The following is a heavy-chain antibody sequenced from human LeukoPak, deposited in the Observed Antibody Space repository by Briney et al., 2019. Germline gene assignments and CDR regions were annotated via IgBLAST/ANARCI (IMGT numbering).Heavy chain of an antibody. Sequence: ASVKVSCKASGYTFTSYGISWVRQAPGQGLEGMGWISAYNGNTNYAQKLQGRVIMTTDTSTSTAYMELRSLRSDDTAVYYCARDSGALNDYGDYETSYNWFDPWGQGTLVTVSS. CDR1: GYTFTSYG. J-gene: IGHJ5*02. V-gene: IGHV1-18*01. CDR3: ARDSGALNDYGDYETSYNWFDP. CDR2: ISAYNGNT. D-gene: IGHD4-17*01.